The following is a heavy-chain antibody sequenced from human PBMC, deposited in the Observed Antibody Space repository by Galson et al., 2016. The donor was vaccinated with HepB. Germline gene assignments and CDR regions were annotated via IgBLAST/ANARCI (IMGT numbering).Heavy chain of an antibody. CDR3: AKPVVWDSCYDLGDAFDI. D-gene: IGHD5-12*01. CDR2: IYYSGST. Sequence: SETLSLTCTVSGGSISSSAYYWGWIRQPPGKGLEWIGSIYYSGSTYYNPSLKSRVTISVDTSKNQFSLRLRAVTAADPALYYCAKPVVWDSCYDLGDAFDIWGQGTMVTVSS. V-gene: IGHV4-39*01. J-gene: IGHJ3*02. CDR1: GGSISSSAYY.